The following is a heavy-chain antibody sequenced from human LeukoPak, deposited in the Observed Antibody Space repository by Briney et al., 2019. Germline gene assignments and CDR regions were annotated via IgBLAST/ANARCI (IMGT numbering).Heavy chain of an antibody. CDR3: ARGFDSKSSYFDY. V-gene: IGHV4-59*13. Sequence: TSETLSPTCTVSGGSISNYYMNWIRQPPGKGLEWIGYIYYSGSTKYNPSLNSRVTISLNTSKNQFSLKLRSVTAADTAVYYCARGFDSKSSYFDYWGQGALVTVSS. CDR1: GGSISNYY. J-gene: IGHJ4*02. D-gene: IGHD5-12*01. CDR2: IYYSGST.